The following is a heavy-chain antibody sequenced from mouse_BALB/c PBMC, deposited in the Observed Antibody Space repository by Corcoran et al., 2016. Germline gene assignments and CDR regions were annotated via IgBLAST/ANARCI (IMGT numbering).Heavy chain of an antibody. CDR1: GYTFTSYV. Sequence: EVQLQQSGPELVKPGASVKMSCKASGYTFTSYVMHWVKQKPGQGLEWIGYINPYNDGTKYNEKFKGKATLTSDKSSSTAYMELSSLTSEDSAVYYCARLRGDSSGWYYVDYWGQGTTLTVSS. CDR3: ARLRGDSSGWYYVDY. CDR2: INPYNDGT. D-gene: IGHD3-3*01. J-gene: IGHJ2*01. V-gene: IGHV1S136*01.